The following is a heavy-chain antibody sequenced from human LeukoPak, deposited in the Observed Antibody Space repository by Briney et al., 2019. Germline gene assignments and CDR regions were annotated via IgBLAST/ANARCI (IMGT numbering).Heavy chain of an antibody. CDR2: INPSGSST. V-gene: IGHV1-46*01. J-gene: IGHJ4*02. CDR3: AKHYETTFDY. CDR1: GYTFTGYY. Sequence: ASVKVSCKASGYTFTGYYIHWVRQAPGQGLEWMGIINPSGSSTSYTQKFQGRVTLTRDTSTSTVYMELSSLRSEDTAVYYCAKHYETTFDYWGQGTLVTVSS. D-gene: IGHD3-3*01.